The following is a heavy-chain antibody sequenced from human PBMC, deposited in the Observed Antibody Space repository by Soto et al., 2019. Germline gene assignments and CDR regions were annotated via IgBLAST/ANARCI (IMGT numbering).Heavy chain of an antibody. J-gene: IGHJ5*02. D-gene: IGHD1-26*01. Sequence: SETLSLTCTVSGGSISSSSYYWGWIRQPPGKGLEWIGSIYYSGSTYYNPSLKSRVTISVDTSKNHFSLKLSSGTAADTAVYYCATQEVGGSYVYTFDPWGQGTLVTVSS. V-gene: IGHV4-39*02. CDR1: GGSISSSSYY. CDR3: ATQEVGGSYVYTFDP. CDR2: IYYSGST.